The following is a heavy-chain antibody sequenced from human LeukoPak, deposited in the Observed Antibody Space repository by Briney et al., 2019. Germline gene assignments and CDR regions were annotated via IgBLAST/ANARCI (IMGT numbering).Heavy chain of an antibody. CDR3: ARSRASIAVAGEYFQH. J-gene: IGHJ1*01. D-gene: IGHD6-19*01. CDR2: ISAYNGNT. Sequence: ASVKVSCKASGYTFTSYDINWVRQATGQGLEWMGWISAYNGNTNYAQKLQGRVTMTTDTSTSTAYMELRSLRSDDTAVYYCARSRASIAVAGEYFQHWGQGTLVTVSS. CDR1: GYTFTSYD. V-gene: IGHV1-18*01.